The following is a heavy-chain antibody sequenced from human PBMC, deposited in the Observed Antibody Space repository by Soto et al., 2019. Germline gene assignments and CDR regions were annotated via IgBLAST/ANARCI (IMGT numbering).Heavy chain of an antibody. CDR1: GFTFGDYA. Sequence: EVQLVESGGGLVQPGRSLRLSCTASGFTFGDYAMSWFRQAPGKGLEWVGFIRSKAYGGTTEYAASVKGRFTISRDDSKSIAYLQMNSLKTEDTAVYYCTRAMSGYSYGYSDYWGQGTLVTVSS. CDR3: TRAMSGYSYGYSDY. D-gene: IGHD5-18*01. CDR2: IRSKAYGGTT. V-gene: IGHV3-49*03. J-gene: IGHJ4*02.